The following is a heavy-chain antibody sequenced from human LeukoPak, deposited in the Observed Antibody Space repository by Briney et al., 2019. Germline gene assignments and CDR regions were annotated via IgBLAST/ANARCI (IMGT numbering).Heavy chain of an antibody. CDR2: IYYSGST. D-gene: IGHD5-18*01. CDR3: ARTTEGGYTYDYFYYYYMDV. J-gene: IGHJ6*03. V-gene: IGHV4-59*01. Sequence: GSLRLSCAASGFTFSSCGMSWVRQPPGKGLEWIGYIYYSGSTNYNPSLKSRVTISVDTSKNQFSLKLSSVTAADTAVYYCARTTEGGYTYDYFYYYYMDVRGKGTTVTISS. CDR1: GFTFSSCG.